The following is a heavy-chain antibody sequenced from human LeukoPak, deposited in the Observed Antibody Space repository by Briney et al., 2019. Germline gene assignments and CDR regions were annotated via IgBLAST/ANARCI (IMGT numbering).Heavy chain of an antibody. V-gene: IGHV4-39*07. CDR3: ARVNSGSYPRAYYFDY. CDR2: IYYSGST. J-gene: IGHJ4*02. Sequence: SETLSLTCTVSGGSISSSSYYWGWIRQPPGKGLEWIGSIYYSGSTYYNPSLKSRVTISVDTSKNQFSLKLSSVTAADTAVYYCARVNSGSYPRAYYFDYWGQGTLVTVSS. CDR1: GGSISSSSYY. D-gene: IGHD1-26*01.